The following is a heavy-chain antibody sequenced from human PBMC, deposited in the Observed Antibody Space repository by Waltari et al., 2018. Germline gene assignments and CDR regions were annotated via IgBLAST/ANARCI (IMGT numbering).Heavy chain of an antibody. CDR2: LLPSFGTA. Sequence: QVQLVQSGAEVKKPGSSVKVSCKASGGTFSSYAISWVRPAPGQGLGWMGGLLPSFGTANYAHKCQGRVTIPADESTSTAYMELSSLRSEDTAVYYGARGTAVAGTISSTVDPWGQGTLVTVSS. J-gene: IGHJ5*02. V-gene: IGHV1-69*01. D-gene: IGHD6-19*01. CDR3: ARGTAVAGTISSTVDP. CDR1: GGTFSSYA.